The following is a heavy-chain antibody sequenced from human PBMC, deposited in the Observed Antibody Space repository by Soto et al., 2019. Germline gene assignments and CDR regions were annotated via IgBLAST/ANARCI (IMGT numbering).Heavy chain of an antibody. CDR3: ARDRAVRSAGGYYGMDV. CDR1: GYTFTSYG. D-gene: IGHD3-3*01. CDR2: ISAYNGNT. J-gene: IGHJ6*02. Sequence: QVQLVQSGAEVKKPGASVKFSCKASGYTFTSYGISWGRQAPGQVLEWMGWISAYNGNTNYAQKLQGRVTMTTDTSTSTAYMELRSLRSADTAVYYCARDRAVRSAGGYYGMDVWGQGTTVTVSS. V-gene: IGHV1-18*01.